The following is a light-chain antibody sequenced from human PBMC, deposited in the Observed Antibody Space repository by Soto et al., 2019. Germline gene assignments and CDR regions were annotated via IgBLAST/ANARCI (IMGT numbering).Light chain of an antibody. CDR2: DVS. J-gene: IGLJ1*01. V-gene: IGLV2-14*03. Sequence: QSVLNQPASVSGSPGQSITISFTGTSSDGGGSDFVSWYQQYPGKAPRLMIYDVSNRPSGVSNRFSGSKSGNTASLTISGLQAEDEADYYCISYTINTFYVFGTG. CDR1: SSDGGGSDF. CDR3: ISYTINTFYV.